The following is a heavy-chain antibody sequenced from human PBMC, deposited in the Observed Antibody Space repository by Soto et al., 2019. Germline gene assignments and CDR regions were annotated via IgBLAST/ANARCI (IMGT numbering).Heavy chain of an antibody. CDR3: AKVVGALYYYYYGMDV. CDR1: GFTFSSYA. Sequence: GGSLRLSCAASGFTFSSYAMSWVRQAPGKGLEWVSAISGSGGSTYYADSVKGRFTISRDDSKNTLYLQMNSLRAEDTAVYYCAKVVGALYYYYYGMDVWGQGTTVTVSS. J-gene: IGHJ6*02. CDR2: ISGSGGST. D-gene: IGHD1-26*01. V-gene: IGHV3-23*01.